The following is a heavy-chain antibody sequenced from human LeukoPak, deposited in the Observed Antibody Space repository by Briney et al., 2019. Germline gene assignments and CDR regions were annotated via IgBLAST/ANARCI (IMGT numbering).Heavy chain of an antibody. D-gene: IGHD6-13*01. CDR3: ARHSSSWFVY. V-gene: IGHV3-30*04. CDR2: ISYDGSNK. CDR1: GFTFSSYA. J-gene: IGHJ5*01. Sequence: GRSLRLSCAASGFTFSSYAMHWVRQAPGKGLEWVAVISYDGSNKYYADSVKGRFTISRDNSKNTLYLQMNSLRAEDTAVYYCARHSSSWFVYWGQGTLVTVSS.